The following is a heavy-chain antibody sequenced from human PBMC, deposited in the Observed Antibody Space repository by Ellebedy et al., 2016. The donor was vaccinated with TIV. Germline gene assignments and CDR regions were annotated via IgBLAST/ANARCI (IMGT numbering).Heavy chain of an antibody. CDR3: AGGISVAGTSLGY. CDR2: IYGSGNT. Sequence: GESLKISCAASGITVSSNYMSWVRQAPGKGLEWVSIIYGSGNTFYADSVKGRFTISRDNSKNTLYPQMSSLRAEDTAVYYCAGGISVAGTSLGYWGQGTLVTVSS. V-gene: IGHV3-53*01. CDR1: GITVSSNY. J-gene: IGHJ4*02. D-gene: IGHD6-19*01.